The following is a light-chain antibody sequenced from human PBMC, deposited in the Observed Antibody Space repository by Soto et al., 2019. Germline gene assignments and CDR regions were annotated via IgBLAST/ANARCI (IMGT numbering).Light chain of an antibody. V-gene: IGKV3-11*01. Sequence: EIVLTQSPATLSSSPGERATLSCRASQSVSSYLAWYQQKPGQAPRLLIYDASNRATGIPARFSGSGSGTDFTLTISSLEPEDFAVYYCQQRSNWPLTFGGGTEVEIK. CDR3: QQRSNWPLT. J-gene: IGKJ4*01. CDR1: QSVSSY. CDR2: DAS.